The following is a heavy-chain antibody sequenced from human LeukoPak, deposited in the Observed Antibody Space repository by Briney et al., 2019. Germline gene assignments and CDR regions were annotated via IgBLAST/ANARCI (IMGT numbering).Heavy chain of an antibody. CDR1: GGFISSSSYY. CDR2: IYYSGST. Sequence: SETLSLTCTVSGGFISSSSYYWGWIRQPPGKGLEWIGSIYYSGSTYYNPSLKSRVTISVDTSKNQFSLKLSSVTAADTAVYYCARRGSILAYYFDYWGQGTLVTVSS. D-gene: IGHD2/OR15-2a*01. CDR3: ARRGSILAYYFDY. J-gene: IGHJ4*02. V-gene: IGHV4-39*01.